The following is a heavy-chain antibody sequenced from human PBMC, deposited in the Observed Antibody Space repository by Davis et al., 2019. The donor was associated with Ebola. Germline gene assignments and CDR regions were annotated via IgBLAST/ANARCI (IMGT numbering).Heavy chain of an antibody. V-gene: IGHV4-61*01. Sequence: SETLSLTCTVPGGSVSSGSYYWSWIRQPPGKGLEWIGYIYYTGSTHYSPSLKSRVTISVDTSKNQFSLKLSSVTAADTAVYYCARPPRYCTNGVCYTWDGMDVWGKGTTVTVSS. CDR1: GGSVSSGSYY. CDR2: IYYTGST. J-gene: IGHJ6*04. CDR3: ARPPRYCTNGVCYTWDGMDV. D-gene: IGHD2-8*01.